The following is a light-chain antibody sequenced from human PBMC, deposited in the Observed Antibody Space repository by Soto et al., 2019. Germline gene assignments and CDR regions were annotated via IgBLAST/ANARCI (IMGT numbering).Light chain of an antibody. J-gene: IGLJ2*01. CDR2: EVS. CDR1: SSDVGAYNF. V-gene: IGLV2-14*01. CDR3: SSQTASATVL. Sequence: QAVLTQPASVSGSLGRSITISCTGTSSDVGAYNFVSWYQQFPGKAPKLMIYEVSNRPSGVSDRFSGSKSGNTASLIISGLRPEDEADYYCSSQTASATVLFGGGTKITVL.